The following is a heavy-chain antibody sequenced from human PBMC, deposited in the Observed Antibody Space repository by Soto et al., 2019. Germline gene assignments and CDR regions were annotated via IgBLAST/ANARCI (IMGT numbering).Heavy chain of an antibody. CDR2: IYHSGST. J-gene: IGHJ3*02. CDR3: ARVTSGYDEGDAFDI. Sequence: QVQLQESGPGLVKPSGTLSLTCAVSGGSISSSNWWSWVRQPPGKGLEWIGEIYHSGSTNYNPSLKRRVTISVDKSKTQFSLKLSSVTAADTAVYYCARVTSGYDEGDAFDIWGQGTMVTVSS. D-gene: IGHD5-12*01. CDR1: GGSISSSNW. V-gene: IGHV4-4*02.